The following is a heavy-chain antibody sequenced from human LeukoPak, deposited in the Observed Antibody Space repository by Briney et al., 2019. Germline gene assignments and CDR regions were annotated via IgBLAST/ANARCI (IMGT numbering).Heavy chain of an antibody. J-gene: IGHJ6*03. Sequence: PSETLSLTCTVSGGSISSYYWSWIRQPPGKGLEWIGYIYYTGSTNHNPTPKSQVTISVDTSKNQFSLKLSSVTAADTAVYYCARVVYSGYDFRGAMDVWGKGTTVTVSS. CDR1: GGSISSYY. V-gene: IGHV4-59*01. CDR3: ARVVYSGYDFRGAMDV. D-gene: IGHD5-12*01. CDR2: IYYTGST.